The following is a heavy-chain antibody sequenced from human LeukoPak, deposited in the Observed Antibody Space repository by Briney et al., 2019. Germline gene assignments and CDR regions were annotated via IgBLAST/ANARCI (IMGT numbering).Heavy chain of an antibody. CDR3: ARSYCSGGSCQGWFSLFDY. D-gene: IGHD2-15*01. J-gene: IGHJ4*02. CDR2: IYPGDPDT. Sequence: GESLKISCKGSGYSFTSYWIGWVRQMPGKGLEWMGIIYPGDPDTRYSPSFQGQVTISADKSISTAYLQWSSLKASDTAMYYCARSYCSGGSCQGWFSLFDYWGQGTLVTVSS. CDR1: GYSFTSYW. V-gene: IGHV5-51*01.